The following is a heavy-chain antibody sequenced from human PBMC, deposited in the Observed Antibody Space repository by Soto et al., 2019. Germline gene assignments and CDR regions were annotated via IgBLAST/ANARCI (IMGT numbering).Heavy chain of an antibody. CDR3: ARAGVSTSWLGLLATGAHGVELDS. CDR2: LSHYNGKT. CDR1: GYTFISYG. J-gene: IGHJ4*02. D-gene: IGHD6-13*01. Sequence: QVQLVQSGAEVKKTGASVEGSCKASGYTFISYGISWVRQAPGQGREWMGWLSHYNGKTYNAQKFQGRITMTTDTSTTTASMELRSLRSDDTAVYYCARAGVSTSWLGLLATGAHGVELDSWGQGTLVTVSS. V-gene: IGHV1-18*01.